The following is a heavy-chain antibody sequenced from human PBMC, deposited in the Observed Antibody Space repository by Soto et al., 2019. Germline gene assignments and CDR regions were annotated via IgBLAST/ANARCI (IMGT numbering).Heavy chain of an antibody. V-gene: IGHV4-34*01. CDR3: ARRRSGSYFDYFDY. J-gene: IGHJ4*02. D-gene: IGHD1-26*01. CDR2: INHSGST. Sequence: PSETLSLTCAVYGGSFSGYYWSWIRQPPGKGLEWIGEINHSGSTNYNPSFQGQVTISADKSISTAYLQWSSLKASDTAMYYCARRRSGSYFDYFDYWGQGTLVTVSS. CDR1: GGSFSGYY.